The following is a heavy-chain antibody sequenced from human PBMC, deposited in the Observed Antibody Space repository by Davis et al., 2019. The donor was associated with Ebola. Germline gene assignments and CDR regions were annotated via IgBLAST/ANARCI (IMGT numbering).Heavy chain of an antibody. Sequence: ASVKVSCKASGYTFTSYAMHWVRQAPGQRLEWMGWINAGNGNTKYSQKFQGRVTITRDTSASTAYMELSSLRSEDTAVYYARGARLGYYYYMDVWGKGTTVTVSS. CDR2: INAGNGNT. D-gene: IGHD6-6*01. V-gene: IGHV1-3*01. CDR1: GYTFTSYA. CDR3: RGARLGYYYYMDV. J-gene: IGHJ6*03.